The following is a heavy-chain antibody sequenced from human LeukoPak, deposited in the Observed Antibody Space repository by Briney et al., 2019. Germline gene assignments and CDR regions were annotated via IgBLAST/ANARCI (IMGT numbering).Heavy chain of an antibody. D-gene: IGHD3-16*02. CDR3: ARVYDDYVWGSYRTLYNWFDP. J-gene: IGHJ5*02. V-gene: IGHV4-34*01. CDR1: GGPFSGYY. Sequence: PSETPSLTCAVYGGPFSGYYWSWIRQPPGKGLEWIGEINHSGSTNYNPSLKSRVAISVDTSKNQFSLKLSSVTAADTAVYYCARVYDDYVWGSYRTLYNWFDPWGQGTLVTVSS. CDR2: INHSGST.